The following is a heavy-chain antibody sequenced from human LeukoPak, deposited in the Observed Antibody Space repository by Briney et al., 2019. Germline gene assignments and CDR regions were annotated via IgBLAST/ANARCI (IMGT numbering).Heavy chain of an antibody. CDR1: GFTFSGYS. D-gene: IGHD4-4*01. V-gene: IGHV3-7*01. Sequence: GGSLRLSCVASGFTFSGYSMNWVRQAPGKGLQWVANINHDGSVKNYVGSVKGRFAISRDNAQNSFYLQMNSLETDDTAVYYCAKDSYSKGDYWGQGTLVTVSS. CDR2: INHDGSVK. J-gene: IGHJ4*02. CDR3: AKDSYSKGDY.